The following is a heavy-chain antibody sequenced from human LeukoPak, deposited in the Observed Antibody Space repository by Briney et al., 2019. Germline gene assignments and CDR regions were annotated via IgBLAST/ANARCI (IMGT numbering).Heavy chain of an antibody. CDR3: AANSADYNTLGSSYKV. Sequence: SETLSLTCTVSSASITSSPYFWGWIRQSPGKGLEWIGSISYSRTTYYNPSLKSRVTISVDTSKNQFSLKLNSVTAADTAVFYCAANSADYNTLGSSYKVWGQGTLVTVSS. CDR1: SASITSSPYF. V-gene: IGHV4-39*01. D-gene: IGHD3-10*01. CDR2: ISYSRTT. J-gene: IGHJ4*02.